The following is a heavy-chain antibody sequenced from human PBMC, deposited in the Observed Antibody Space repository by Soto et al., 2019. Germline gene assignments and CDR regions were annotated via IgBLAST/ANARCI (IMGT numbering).Heavy chain of an antibody. D-gene: IGHD4-17*01. CDR1: GFTFSDHY. V-gene: IGHV3-72*01. J-gene: IGHJ4*02. CDR2: SRDKVHSHTT. Sequence: EVQLAESGGGLVQPGGSLRLSCAASGFTFSDHYMDWVRQAPGKGLEWVGRSRDKVHSHTTEYAASVKGRFTSSRGDSENSLYLQMNSLKTEDTAVYYCARGVESTGYFDYWGQGTLVTVSS. CDR3: ARGVESTGYFDY.